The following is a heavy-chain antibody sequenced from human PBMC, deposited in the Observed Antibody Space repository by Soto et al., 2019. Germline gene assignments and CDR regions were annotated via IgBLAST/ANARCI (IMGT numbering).Heavy chain of an antibody. CDR1: GGTFSSYA. V-gene: IGHV1-69*06. D-gene: IGHD3-22*01. CDR2: IIPIFGTA. J-gene: IGHJ4*02. Sequence: QVQLVQSGAEVKKPGSSVKVSCKASGGTFSSYAISWVRQAPGQGLEWMGGIIPIFGTANYAQKFQGRVTITADKSTRAAYMELSSLRSEDTAVYYCASELYYYDSSGYPTPFDYWGQGTLVTVSS. CDR3: ASELYYYDSSGYPTPFDY.